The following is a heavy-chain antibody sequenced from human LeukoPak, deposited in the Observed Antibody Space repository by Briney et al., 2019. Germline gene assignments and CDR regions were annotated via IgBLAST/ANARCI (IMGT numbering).Heavy chain of an antibody. J-gene: IGHJ6*03. CDR2: IYTSGST. D-gene: IGHD4-17*01. Sequence: SSQTLSLTCTVSGGSISSGSYYWSWIRQPTGKGREWIGRIYTSGSTNYNPSLKSRVTISVDTSKNQFSLKLGSVTAADTAVYYCARNTATKNLYYYYYMDVWGKGTTVTVSS. V-gene: IGHV4-61*02. CDR1: GGSISSGSYY. CDR3: ARNTATKNLYYYYYMDV.